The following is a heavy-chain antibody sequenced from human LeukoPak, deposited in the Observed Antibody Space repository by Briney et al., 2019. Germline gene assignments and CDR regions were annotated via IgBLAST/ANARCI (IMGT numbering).Heavy chain of an antibody. J-gene: IGHJ3*01. CDR1: GFTFSSYA. CDR2: ISGSGGST. CDR3: ASRRSHGFDV. Sequence: GGSLRLSCTASGFTFSSYAMSWVRQAPGKGLEWVSTISGSGGSTYYADSVKGRFTISRDNSKSTLYLHMDSLRAEDTAVYSCASRRSHGFDVWGQGTMVTVPS. V-gene: IGHV3-23*01.